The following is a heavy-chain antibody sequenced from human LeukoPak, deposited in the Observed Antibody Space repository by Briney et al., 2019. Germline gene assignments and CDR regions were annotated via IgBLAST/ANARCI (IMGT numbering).Heavy chain of an antibody. D-gene: IGHD2-15*01. J-gene: IGHJ4*02. CDR1: GYSFTSYW. V-gene: IGHV5-51*01. CDR2: IFPGDSDT. CDR3: ARAPLQYCSGGSCQSPPDY. Sequence: GESLKISCKGSGYSFTSYWIGWLPQMPGKGLEWMGIIFPGDSDTRYSPSFQGQVTISADKSISTAYLQWSSLKASDTAMYYCARAPLQYCSGGSCQSPPDYWGQGTLVTVSS.